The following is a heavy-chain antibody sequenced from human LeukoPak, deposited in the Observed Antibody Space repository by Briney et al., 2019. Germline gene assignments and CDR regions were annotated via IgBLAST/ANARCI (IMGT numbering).Heavy chain of an antibody. D-gene: IGHD2-2*01. J-gene: IGHJ6*02. CDR1: GGSISSYY. Sequence: SETLSLTCTVAGGSISSYYCSWIRQPPGKGLEWIGYIYYSGSTNYNPSLKSQVTISVDTSKNQFSLKLSSVTAADTAVYYCARLLDCSSTSCYGYYGMDVWDQGTTVTVSS. V-gene: IGHV4-59*08. CDR3: ARLLDCSSTSCYGYYGMDV. CDR2: IYYSGST.